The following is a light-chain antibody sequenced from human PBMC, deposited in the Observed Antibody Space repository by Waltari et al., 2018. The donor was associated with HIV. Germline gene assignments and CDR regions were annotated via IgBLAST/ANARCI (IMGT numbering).Light chain of an antibody. V-gene: IGKV1-13*02. CDR2: DAS. Sequence: AIQLTQSPSSLSASVRDRVTITCRASQGVTDALAWYQQKPGKSPKLLIYDASKLESGVPSRFSVSGSGTHFTLTISRLQPEDFATYYCQQFDSYPYTFGQGTTL. CDR3: QQFDSYPYT. CDR1: QGVTDA. J-gene: IGKJ2*01.